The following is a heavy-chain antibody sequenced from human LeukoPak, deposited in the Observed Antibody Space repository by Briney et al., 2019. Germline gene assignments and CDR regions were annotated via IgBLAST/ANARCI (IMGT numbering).Heavy chain of an antibody. D-gene: IGHD1-1*01. CDR2: LSGSSNYI. Sequence: PGGSLRLSCAASGFTFSDYYMSWIRQAPGKGLEWVSYLSGSSNYINYADSVKGRFTISRDNAKNSLYLQMNSLRAEDTAVYYCARQVWNDDAFDIWGQGTMVTVSS. J-gene: IGHJ3*02. V-gene: IGHV3-11*03. CDR1: GFTFSDYY. CDR3: ARQVWNDDAFDI.